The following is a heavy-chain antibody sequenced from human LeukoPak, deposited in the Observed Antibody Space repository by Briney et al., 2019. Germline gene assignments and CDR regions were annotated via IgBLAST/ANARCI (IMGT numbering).Heavy chain of an antibody. J-gene: IGHJ4*02. Sequence: PSETLSLTCTVSGGSISSYYWSWIRQPPGKGLEWIGHIHYSGSTNHNPSLKSRVTISVDTSKNQFSLKLSSVTAADTAVYYCARTDSSGWYVFDYWGQGTLVTASS. CDR1: GGSISSYY. CDR2: IHYSGST. D-gene: IGHD6-19*01. V-gene: IGHV4-59*01. CDR3: ARTDSSGWYVFDY.